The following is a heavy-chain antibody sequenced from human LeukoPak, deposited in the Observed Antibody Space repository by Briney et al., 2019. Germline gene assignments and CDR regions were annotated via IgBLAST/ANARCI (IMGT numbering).Heavy chain of an antibody. CDR3: ARDRYGGNSAFFDY. CDR1: GGTCSSYA. Sequence: ASVKVTCKASGGTCSSYAISWVRQASGQGLEWMGGIIPIFGTANYAQKFQGRVTITADESTSTAYMELSSLRSEDTAVYYCARDRYGGNSAFFDYWGQGTLVTVSS. CDR2: IIPIFGTA. V-gene: IGHV1-69*13. D-gene: IGHD4-23*01. J-gene: IGHJ4*02.